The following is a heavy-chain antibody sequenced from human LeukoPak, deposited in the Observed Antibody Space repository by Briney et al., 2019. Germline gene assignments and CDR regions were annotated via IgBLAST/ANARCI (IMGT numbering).Heavy chain of an antibody. CDR1: GFTFSSYA. Sequence: PGGSLRLSCAASGFTFSSYAMHWVRQAPGKGLEWVAVISYDGSNKYYADSGKGRFTISRDNSKNTLYLQMNSLRVEDTAVYYCARAFPEGGYWGKGTLVTVSS. CDR3: ARAFPEGGY. J-gene: IGHJ4*02. D-gene: IGHD1-14*01. V-gene: IGHV3-30-3*01. CDR2: ISYDGSNK.